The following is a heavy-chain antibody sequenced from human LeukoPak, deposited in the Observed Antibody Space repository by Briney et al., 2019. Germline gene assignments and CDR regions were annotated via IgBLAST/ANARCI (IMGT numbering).Heavy chain of an antibody. CDR1: GGSISSYY. CDR3: ARGTVRSSECYFDY. Sequence: PSETLSLTCTVSGGSISSYYWSWIRQPPGKGLEWIGYIYYSGSTNYNPSLKSRVTISVDTSKNQFSLKLSSVTAADTAVYYCARGTVRSSECYFDYWGQGTLVTVSS. J-gene: IGHJ4*02. V-gene: IGHV4-59*01. CDR2: IYYSGST. D-gene: IGHD6-13*01.